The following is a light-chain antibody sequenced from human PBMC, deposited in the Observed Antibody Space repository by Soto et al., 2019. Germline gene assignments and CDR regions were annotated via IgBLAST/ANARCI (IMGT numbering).Light chain of an antibody. Sequence: EIVLTQTQATLSSFPGDRVTLSCRASQYINTRLAWYQHRPGQSPRLLIYQTSLRAAGIPAKFSASGSGTDFTLTISDVQPEDFALYYCHQRQSWPRTFGQGT. CDR1: QYINTR. CDR2: QTS. V-gene: IGKV3-11*01. J-gene: IGKJ1*01. CDR3: HQRQSWPRT.